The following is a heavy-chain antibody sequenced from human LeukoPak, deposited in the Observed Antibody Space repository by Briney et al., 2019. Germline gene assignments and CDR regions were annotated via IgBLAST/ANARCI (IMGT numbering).Heavy chain of an antibody. J-gene: IGHJ5*02. CDR1: GYTFTGYY. CDR2: INPNSGGT. D-gene: IGHD2-15*01. CDR3: AKEGGYCSSGTCYPWWFDP. Sequence: GASVKVSCKASGYTFTGYYVHWVRQAPGQGIEWMGWINPNSGGTDYAQKFQGRVTMTRETSISTAYMELSRLRSDDTAVYYCAKEGGYCSSGTCYPWWFDPWGQGTLVTVSS. V-gene: IGHV1-2*02.